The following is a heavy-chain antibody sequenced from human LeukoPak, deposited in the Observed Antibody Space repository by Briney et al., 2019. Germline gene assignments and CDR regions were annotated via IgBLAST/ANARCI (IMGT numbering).Heavy chain of an antibody. CDR2: IYYSGST. J-gene: IGHJ4*02. D-gene: IGHD3-10*01. CDR3: ARTRYYYNSRSYGAPYYFDY. CDR1: GGSITTSTYY. Sequence: PSETLSLTCTVSGGSITTSTYYWGWIRQPPGKGLEWIGSIYYSGSTYYNPSLKSRVTISVDTSKNQFSLKLSSVTTADTAVYYCARTRYYYNSRSYGAPYYFDYWGQGTLVTVSS. V-gene: IGHV4-39*01.